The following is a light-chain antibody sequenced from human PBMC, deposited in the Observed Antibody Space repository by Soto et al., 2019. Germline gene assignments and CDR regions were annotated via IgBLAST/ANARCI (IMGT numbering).Light chain of an antibody. CDR1: QSIGSW. V-gene: IGKV1-5*01. J-gene: IGKJ3*01. CDR2: DAS. CDR3: QQNNFY. Sequence: DIQMTQSPSTLSASVGDRVTVACRSSQSIGSWLAWYQQKPGKAPKLLIYDASSLESGVPSRFSGSGSGTEFTLTISSLQPDDFATYYCQQNNFYFGRGTKVDI.